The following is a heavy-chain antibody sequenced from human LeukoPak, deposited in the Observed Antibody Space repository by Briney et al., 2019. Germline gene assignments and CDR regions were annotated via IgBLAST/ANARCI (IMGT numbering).Heavy chain of an antibody. CDR1: GYSISSGYY. CDR2: IYHSGST. CDR3: ATSGSPRSLNWFDP. D-gene: IGHD1-26*01. V-gene: IGHV4-38-2*02. Sequence: SSETLSLTCTVSGYSISSGYYWGWIRQPPGKGLEWIGSIYHSGSTYYNPSLKSRVTISVDTSKNQFSLKLSSVTAADTAVYYCATSGSPRSLNWFDPWGQGTLVTVSS. J-gene: IGHJ5*02.